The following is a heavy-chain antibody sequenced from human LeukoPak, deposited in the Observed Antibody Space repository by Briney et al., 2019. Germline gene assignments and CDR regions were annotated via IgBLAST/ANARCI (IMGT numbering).Heavy chain of an antibody. J-gene: IGHJ4*02. CDR2: IYYSGST. CDR1: GGSFSDYY. D-gene: IGHD4-17*01. V-gene: IGHV4-34*01. Sequence: SETLSLTCAVYGGSFSDYYWTWTRQPPGKGLEWIGSIYYSGSTYYNPSLKSRVTISVDTSKDQFSLKLSSVTAADTAVYYCARLGMTTVTTYNFGYWGQGTLVAVSS. CDR3: ARLGMTTVTTYNFGY.